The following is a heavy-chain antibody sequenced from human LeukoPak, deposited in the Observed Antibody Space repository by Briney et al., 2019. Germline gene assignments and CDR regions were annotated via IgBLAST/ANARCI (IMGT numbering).Heavy chain of an antibody. V-gene: IGHV3-23*01. CDR2: ISGSGGTT. CDR1: GITFSSYG. J-gene: IGHJ6*02. D-gene: IGHD5-12*01. Sequence: GGSLRLSCATSGITFSSYGMSWVRQAPGKGLEWVSLISGSGGTTFYADSVKGRFAISRDYSKNTLYLQMNSLRVEDTAVYYCAKDRGYDFSYGLDVWGQGATVTVSS. CDR3: AKDRGYDFSYGLDV.